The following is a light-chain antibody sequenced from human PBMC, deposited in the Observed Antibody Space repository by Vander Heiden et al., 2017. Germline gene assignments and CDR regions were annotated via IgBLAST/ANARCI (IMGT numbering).Light chain of an antibody. V-gene: IGLV3-25*03. J-gene: IGLJ2*01. CDR2: SDT. CDR3: QSADSSGTYSVV. Sequence: SSALTQPPPVSVSPGQTAKITCSGAVLARQNAYWYQQKPGQAPLLLIYSDTKRPSGIPERFSGSISGTIVTLTISDVQAEDEADYYCQSADSSGTYSVVFGGGTQLTVL. CDR1: VLARQN.